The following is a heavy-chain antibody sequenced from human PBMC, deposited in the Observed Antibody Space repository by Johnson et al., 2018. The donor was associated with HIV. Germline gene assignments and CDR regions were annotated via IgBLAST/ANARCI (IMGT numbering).Heavy chain of an antibody. CDR1: EFDVINHY. CDR3: AKSNWGRDAFDI. V-gene: IGHV3-53*01. J-gene: IGHJ3*02. CDR2: FATGGET. Sequence: EVQLVESGGGLVQPGGSLRLSCGASEFDVINHYMNWVRQVPGKGLEWISLFATGGETYYVDSVKGRFTISRDNAKNSLYLQMNSLRAEDTAVYYCAKSNWGRDAFDIWGQGTMVTVSS. D-gene: IGHD7-27*01.